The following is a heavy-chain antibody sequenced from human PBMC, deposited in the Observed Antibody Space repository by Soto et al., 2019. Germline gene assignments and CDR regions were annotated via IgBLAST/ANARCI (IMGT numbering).Heavy chain of an antibody. J-gene: IGHJ6*02. CDR1: GGSISRDY. V-gene: IGHV4-59*08. CDR3: ARFGTLGKDYGVDV. Sequence: KTSETLSLTCTVSGGSISRDYYIWIRQSPGKGLEWIGHIYYSGSTKYNPSLKSRVLISIDTSKNQFSLRLTSVTAADTAVYFCARFGTLGKDYGVDVWGQGTTVTVSS. CDR2: IYYSGST. D-gene: IGHD3-16*01.